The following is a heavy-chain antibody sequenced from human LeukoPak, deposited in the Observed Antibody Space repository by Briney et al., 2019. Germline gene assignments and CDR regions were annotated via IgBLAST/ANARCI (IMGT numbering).Heavy chain of an antibody. CDR3: ARGRSSSWLLFDY. J-gene: IGHJ4*02. V-gene: IGHV1-8*01. CDR2: MNPNSGNT. Sequence: ASVKVSCKASGYTFTSYDINWVRQAAGQGLEWMGWMNPNSGNTGYVQKFQGRVTMTRNTSISTAYMELSSLRSEDTAVYYCARGRSSSWLLFDYWGQGTLVTVSS. CDR1: GYTFTSYD. D-gene: IGHD6-13*01.